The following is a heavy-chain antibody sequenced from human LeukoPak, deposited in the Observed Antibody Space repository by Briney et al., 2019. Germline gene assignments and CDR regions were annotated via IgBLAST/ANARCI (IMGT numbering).Heavy chain of an antibody. CDR1: GFTFSSYS. Sequence: GGSLRLSCAASGFTFSSYSMNWVRQAPGKGLEWVSSISSSSYIYYADSVKGRFTISRDNAKNSLYLQMNSLRADDTAVYYCARDLVVPAAIPADYWGQGTLVTVSS. J-gene: IGHJ4*02. CDR3: ARDLVVPAAIPADY. CDR2: ISSSSYI. V-gene: IGHV3-21*01. D-gene: IGHD2-2*02.